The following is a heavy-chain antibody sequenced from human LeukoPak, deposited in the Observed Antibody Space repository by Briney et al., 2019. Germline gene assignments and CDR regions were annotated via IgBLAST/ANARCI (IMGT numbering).Heavy chain of an antibody. V-gene: IGHV3-30*03. CDR1: GFTFSSSA. D-gene: IGHD3-3*01. J-gene: IGHJ6*02. CDR2: ISYDGSNK. CDR3: VGVVSYYYGMDV. Sequence: GGSLRLSCAASGFTFSSSAMSWVRQVPGKGLEWVAVISYDGSNKYYADSVKGRFTISRDNSKNTLYLQMNSLRAEDTAVYYCVGVVSYYYGMDVWGQGTTVTVSS.